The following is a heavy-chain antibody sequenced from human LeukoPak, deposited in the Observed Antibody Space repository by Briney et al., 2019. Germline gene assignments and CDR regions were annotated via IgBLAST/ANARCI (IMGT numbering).Heavy chain of an antibody. V-gene: IGHV1-18*01. D-gene: IGHD6-19*01. CDR3: STSTSIAVSTDY. CDR1: GFIFTNYG. J-gene: IGHJ4*02. Sequence: ASVTVSCKASGFIFTNYGFTWVRQAPGQGLEWVGWISVLNGYTNSAPKFQGRVTMTTDSSINTAYMELRSLGSADTAVYYCSTSTSIAVSTDYWGQGTLVTVSS. CDR2: ISVLNGYT.